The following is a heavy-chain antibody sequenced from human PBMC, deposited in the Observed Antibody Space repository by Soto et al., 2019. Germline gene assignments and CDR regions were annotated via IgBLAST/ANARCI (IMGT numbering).Heavy chain of an antibody. CDR3: AIPAGDEVSYYYYGMDV. CDR2: IIPIFGTA. D-gene: IGHD2-8*01. CDR1: GGTFSSYA. Sequence: QVQLVQSGAEVKKPGSSVKVSCKASGGTFSSYAISWVRQAPGQGLEWMGGIIPIFGTANYAQKFQGRVTMTADESTSTAYMELSSLRSEDTAVYYCAIPAGDEVSYYYYGMDVWGQGTTVTVSS. J-gene: IGHJ6*02. V-gene: IGHV1-69*01.